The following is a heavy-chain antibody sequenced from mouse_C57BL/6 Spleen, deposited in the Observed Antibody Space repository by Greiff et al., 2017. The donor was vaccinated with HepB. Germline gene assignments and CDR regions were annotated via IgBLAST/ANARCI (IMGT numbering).Heavy chain of an antibody. D-gene: IGHD1-1*01. CDR2: INPSSGST. J-gene: IGHJ3*01. CDR1: GYTFTSYW. V-gene: IGHV1-7*01. Sequence: QVQLKESGAELANPGASVKLSCKASGYTFTSYWMHWVKQRPGQGLEWIGYINPSSGSTKYNQKFKDKATLTADKSSSTAYMQLSSLPYEDSAVYYFARSDYGSSFWFAYWGQGTLVTVSA. CDR3: ARSDYGSSFWFAY.